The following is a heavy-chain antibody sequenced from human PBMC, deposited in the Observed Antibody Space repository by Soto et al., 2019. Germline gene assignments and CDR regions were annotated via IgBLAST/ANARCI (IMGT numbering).Heavy chain of an antibody. CDR1: GFTVSSNY. Sequence: EVQLVESGGGLVQPGGSLRLSCAASGFTVSSNYMSWVRQAPGKGLEWVSVIYSGGSTYYADSVKGRFTISRHNSKNTLYLQMNSLRAEDTAVYYCARGKKYSKLYYYYYVDVWGKGTTVTVSS. J-gene: IGHJ6*03. V-gene: IGHV3-53*04. CDR3: ARGKKYSKLYYYYYVDV. D-gene: IGHD4-4*01. CDR2: IYSGGST.